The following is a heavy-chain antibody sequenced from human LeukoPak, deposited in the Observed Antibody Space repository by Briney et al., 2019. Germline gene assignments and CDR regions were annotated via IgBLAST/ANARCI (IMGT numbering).Heavy chain of an antibody. CDR3: AKDAGITMVRGVIIGPDY. CDR1: GFTFSSYG. Sequence: PGGSLRLSCAASGFTFSSYGMHWVRQAPGKGLEWVAVISYDGSNKYYADSVKGRFTISRDNSKNTLYLQMNSLRAEDTAVYYCAKDAGITMVRGVIIGPDYWGQGTLVTVSS. D-gene: IGHD3-10*01. V-gene: IGHV3-30*18. CDR2: ISYDGSNK. J-gene: IGHJ4*02.